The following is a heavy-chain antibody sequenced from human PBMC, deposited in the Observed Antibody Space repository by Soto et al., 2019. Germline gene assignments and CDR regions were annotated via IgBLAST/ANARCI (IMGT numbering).Heavy chain of an antibody. V-gene: IGHV4-34*01. Sequence: SETLSLTCAVYGGSFSGYYWSWIRQPPGKGLEWIGEINHSGSTNYSPSLKSRVTISVDTSKNQFSLKLSSVTAADTAVYYCARGELLWFGELRGGWFDPWGQGTLVTVSS. CDR2: INHSGST. D-gene: IGHD3-10*01. CDR1: GGSFSGYY. J-gene: IGHJ5*02. CDR3: ARGELLWFGELRGGWFDP.